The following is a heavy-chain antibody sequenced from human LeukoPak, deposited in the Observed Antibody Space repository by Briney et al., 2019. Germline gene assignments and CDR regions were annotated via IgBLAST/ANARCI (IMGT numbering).Heavy chain of an antibody. CDR2: IYYSGST. CDR1: GGSISSSSYY. Sequence: PSETLSLTCTVSGGSISSSSYYWGWIRQPPGKGLEWIGSIYYSGSTYYNPSLKSRVTISVDTSKNQFSLKLCSVTAADTAVYYCATFTAMVRYFDYWGQGTLVTVSS. CDR3: ATFTAMVRYFDY. D-gene: IGHD5-18*01. V-gene: IGHV4-39*01. J-gene: IGHJ4*02.